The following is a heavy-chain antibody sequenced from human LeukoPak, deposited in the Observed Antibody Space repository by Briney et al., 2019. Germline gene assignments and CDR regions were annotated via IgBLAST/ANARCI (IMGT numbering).Heavy chain of an antibody. J-gene: IGHJ5*02. D-gene: IGHD3-10*01. CDR3: AKFIPMVRGLDP. Sequence: SETLSLTCTVSGGSFSSRDYYWGWIRQPPGKGLEWIGYVYYSANTNYNPSLQSRVTMSVDTSKNQFSLKLTSVTAADTAVYYCAKFIPMVRGLDPWGQGTLVSVSS. CDR1: GGSFSSRDYY. V-gene: IGHV4-61*05. CDR2: VYYSANT.